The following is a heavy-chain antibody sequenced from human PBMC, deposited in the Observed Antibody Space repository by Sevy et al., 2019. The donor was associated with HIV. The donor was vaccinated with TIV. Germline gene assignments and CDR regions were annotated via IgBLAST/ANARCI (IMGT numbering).Heavy chain of an antibody. CDR1: GFTFSSYW. V-gene: IGHV3-7*01. Sequence: GGSLRLSCAASGFTFSSYWMTWVRQAPGKGLEWVANMRQDGSEKYYVDSVKGRFNISRDNAKNSLYLQMNSLRAEDKAAYYCARGVYGSGSRLGLGYWGQGTLVTVSS. J-gene: IGHJ4*02. CDR2: MRQDGSEK. CDR3: ARGVYGSGSRLGLGY. D-gene: IGHD3-10*01.